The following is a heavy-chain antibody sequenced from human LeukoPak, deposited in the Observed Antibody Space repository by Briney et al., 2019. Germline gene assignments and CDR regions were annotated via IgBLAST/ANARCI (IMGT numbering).Heavy chain of an antibody. CDR1: GSSISSYY. D-gene: IGHD6-13*01. CDR2: IYYSGST. V-gene: IGHV4-59*01. CDR3: ARNGYSSNFDY. J-gene: IGHJ4*02. Sequence: SETLSLTCTVSGSSISSYYWSWIRQPPGKGLEWIGYIYYSGSTNYNPSLKSRVTISIDTSKNQFSLKLSSVTAADTAVYYCARNGYSSNFDYWGQGTLVTVSS.